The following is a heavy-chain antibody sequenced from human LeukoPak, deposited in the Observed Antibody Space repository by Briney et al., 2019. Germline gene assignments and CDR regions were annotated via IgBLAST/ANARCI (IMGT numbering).Heavy chain of an antibody. CDR2: INHSGST. CDR3: ARGPEDIVVVPAAPGNYYMDV. D-gene: IGHD2-2*01. Sequence: SETLSLTCAVYGGPFSGYYWSWIRQPPGKGLEWIGEINHSGSTNYNPSLKSRVTISVDTSKNQFSLKLSSVTAADTAVYYCARGPEDIVVVPAAPGNYYMDVWGKGTTVTVSS. CDR1: GGPFSGYY. J-gene: IGHJ6*03. V-gene: IGHV4-34*01.